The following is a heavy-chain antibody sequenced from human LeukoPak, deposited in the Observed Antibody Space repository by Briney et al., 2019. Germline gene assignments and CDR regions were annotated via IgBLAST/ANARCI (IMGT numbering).Heavy chain of an antibody. CDR1: GFTVSSNH. V-gene: IGHV3-53*01. CDR2: IYSGGST. CDR3: ARGTTAASAGSS. Sequence: GGSLRLSCAASGFTVSSNHMSWVRQAPGKGLEWVSVIYSGGSTYYADSVTGRFTISRDNSKNTLYLQMNSLRAEDTAVYYCARGTTAASAGSSWGQGTLVTVSS. J-gene: IGHJ4*02. D-gene: IGHD1-1*01.